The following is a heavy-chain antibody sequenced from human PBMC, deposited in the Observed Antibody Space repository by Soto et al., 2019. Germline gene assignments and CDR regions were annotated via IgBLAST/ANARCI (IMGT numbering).Heavy chain of an antibody. D-gene: IGHD2-15*01. J-gene: IGHJ6*02. CDR1: GGSISSYY. CDR2: IYYSGST. Sequence: SETLSLTCTVSGGSISSYYWSWIRQPPGKGLEWIGYIYYSGSTNYNPSLKSRVTISVDTSKNQFSLKLSSVTAADTAMYYCARGVGCSGGSCLSGDYYYGMDVWGQGTTVTVSS. CDR3: ARGVGCSGGSCLSGDYYYGMDV. V-gene: IGHV4-59*01.